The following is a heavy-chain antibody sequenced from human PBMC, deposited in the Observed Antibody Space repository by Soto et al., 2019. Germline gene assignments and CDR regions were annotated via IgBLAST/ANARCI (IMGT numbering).Heavy chain of an antibody. D-gene: IGHD3-22*01. Sequence: QITLKESGPTLVKPTQTLTLTCTFSGFSLSTSGVGVGWIRQPPGKALEWLALIYWDDDKRYSPSLKSRLTITTDTSKNQVVLTMTNMDPVDTATYYCAHVPSMIVVVIEYYFDYWGQGTLVTVSS. CDR3: AHVPSMIVVVIEYYFDY. J-gene: IGHJ4*02. CDR2: IYWDDDK. CDR1: GFSLSTSGVG. V-gene: IGHV2-5*02.